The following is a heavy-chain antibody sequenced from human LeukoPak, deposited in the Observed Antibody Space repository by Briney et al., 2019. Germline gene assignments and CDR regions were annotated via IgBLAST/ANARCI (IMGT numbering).Heavy chain of an antibody. Sequence: GGCLRLSCGASGFYFSSYSMNWVRQSLGKGLGWVSSINSGSTYMYYADSVKGRFTISRDNAKNSLHLQKDSLRAEDTAVYFCARVEATTGRNYHYYYMDVWGKGTTVTVSS. CDR1: GFYFSSYS. J-gene: IGHJ6*03. CDR2: INSGSTYM. V-gene: IGHV3-21*01. D-gene: IGHD1-1*01. CDR3: ARVEATTGRNYHYYYMDV.